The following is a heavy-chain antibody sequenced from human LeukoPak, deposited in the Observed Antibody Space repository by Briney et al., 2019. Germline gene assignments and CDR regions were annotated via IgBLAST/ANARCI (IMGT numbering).Heavy chain of an antibody. CDR3: ARDQGWYLDY. V-gene: IGHV3-21*01. Sequence: GGSLRLSCAASGFTFSSYSMNWVRQAPGKGLEWVSSIRSSSSYIYYADSVKGRFTISRDNAKNSLYLQMNSLRAEDTAVYYCARDQGWYLDYWGQGTLVTVSS. CDR2: IRSSSSYI. J-gene: IGHJ4*02. D-gene: IGHD6-19*01. CDR1: GFTFSSYS.